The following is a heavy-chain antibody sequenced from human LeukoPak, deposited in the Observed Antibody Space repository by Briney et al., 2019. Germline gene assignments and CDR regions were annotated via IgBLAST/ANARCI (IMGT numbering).Heavy chain of an antibody. J-gene: IGHJ4*02. D-gene: IGHD5-18*01. CDR3: ARVGGYGYEDYFDY. Sequence: GGSLRLSCAASGFTFSSLEMSWVRQAPGKGLEWVSYISSGGDTIYYADSVKGRLTISRDNAKKSLYLQMSSLRVEDTAVYYCARVGGYGYEDYFDYWGQGTLVTVSS. V-gene: IGHV3-48*03. CDR2: ISSGGDTI. CDR1: GFTFSSLE.